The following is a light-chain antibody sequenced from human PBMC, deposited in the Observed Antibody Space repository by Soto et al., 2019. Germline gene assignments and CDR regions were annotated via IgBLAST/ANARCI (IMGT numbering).Light chain of an antibody. J-gene: IGKJ5*01. CDR2: GAS. CDR1: QTVSSSY. V-gene: IGKV3-20*01. CDR3: HHDAYGRDT. Sequence: EMVLTQSPGTLSFSRGERATLSCLARQTVSSSYLVWYQQKPGEAPRLLIYGASSRATGIPDRFSGSGSGTDFTLTISRLEPEDFAVYYCHHDAYGRDTFGQGTRLETK.